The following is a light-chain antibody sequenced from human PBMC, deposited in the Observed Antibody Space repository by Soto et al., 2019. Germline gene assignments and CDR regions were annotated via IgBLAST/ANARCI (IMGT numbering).Light chain of an antibody. CDR2: GAS. CDR1: QSVSSSY. J-gene: IGKJ1*01. Sequence: EIVFTQSAGTLSLSPGERATLSCRASQSVSSSYLAWYQQKPGQAPRLLIYGASSRATGIPDRFSGSGSGTDFTLTISRLEPEDFAVYYCQQYGGSPRTFGQGTKVDIK. V-gene: IGKV3-20*01. CDR3: QQYGGSPRT.